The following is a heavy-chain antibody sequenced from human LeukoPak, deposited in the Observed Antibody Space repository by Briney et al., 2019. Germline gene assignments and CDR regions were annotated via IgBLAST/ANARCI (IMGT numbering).Heavy chain of an antibody. Sequence: ASVKVSCKASGYTFTSYYMHWVRQAPGQGLEWMGIINPSGGSTSYAQKFQGRVTMTRDTSTSTVYMELSSLRSEDTAVYYCARDRVVRGVILDYYYHGMDVWGQGTTVTVSS. J-gene: IGHJ6*02. CDR3: ARDRVVRGVILDYYYHGMDV. CDR1: GYTFTSYY. CDR2: INPSGGST. V-gene: IGHV1-46*01. D-gene: IGHD3-10*02.